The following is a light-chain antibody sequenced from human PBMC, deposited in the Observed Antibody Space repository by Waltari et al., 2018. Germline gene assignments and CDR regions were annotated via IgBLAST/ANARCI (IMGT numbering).Light chain of an antibody. Sequence: AIRMTQSPSSFSASTGDRVTITCRASQGISSYLAWYQQKPGKDPKLLIYVASTLQSGVPSRFSGSGSGTDFTLTISCLQSEDFATYYCQQYYSYPTFGQGTRLEIK. CDR2: VAS. CDR3: QQYYSYPT. CDR1: QGISSY. V-gene: IGKV1-8*01. J-gene: IGKJ5*01.